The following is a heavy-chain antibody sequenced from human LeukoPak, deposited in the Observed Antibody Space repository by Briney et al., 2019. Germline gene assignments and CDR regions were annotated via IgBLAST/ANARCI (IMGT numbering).Heavy chain of an antibody. Sequence: SETLSLTCAVYGGSFSGYYWSWIRQPPGKGLELIGEINHSGSTNYNPSLKSRVTISVDTSKNQFSLKLSSVTAADTAVYYCARGGGRYSYGPRFDPWGQGTLVTVSS. CDR3: ARGGGRYSYGPRFDP. J-gene: IGHJ5*02. CDR1: GGSFSGYY. V-gene: IGHV4-34*01. D-gene: IGHD5-18*01. CDR2: INHSGST.